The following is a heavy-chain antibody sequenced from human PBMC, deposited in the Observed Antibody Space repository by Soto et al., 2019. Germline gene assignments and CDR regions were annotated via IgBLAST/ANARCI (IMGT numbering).Heavy chain of an antibody. CDR1: GGTFSSYA. Sequence: QVQLVQSGAEVKKPGSSVKVSCKASGGTFSSYAISWVRQAPGQGLEWMGGIIPIFGTANYAQKFQGRATITAHESTSTAYMELRSLRSEDTAVYYCANSGYDYYWFDPWGQGTLVTVSS. CDR2: IIPIFGTA. D-gene: IGHD5-12*01. J-gene: IGHJ5*02. CDR3: ANSGYDYYWFDP. V-gene: IGHV1-69*12.